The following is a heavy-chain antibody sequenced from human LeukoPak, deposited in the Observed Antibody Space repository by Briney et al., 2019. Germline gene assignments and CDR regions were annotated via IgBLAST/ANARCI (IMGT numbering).Heavy chain of an antibody. CDR2: ISWNSGSI. V-gene: IGHV3-9*01. J-gene: IGHJ5*02. D-gene: IGHD3-10*01. CDR3: AKDTMYYGSNWFDP. CDR1: GFTFDDYA. Sequence: PGRSLRLSCAASGFTFDDYAMHWVRQAPGKGLEWVSGISWNSGSIGYADSVKGRFTISRDNAKNSLYLQMNSLRAEDTALYYCAKDTMYYGSNWFDPWGQGTLVTVSS.